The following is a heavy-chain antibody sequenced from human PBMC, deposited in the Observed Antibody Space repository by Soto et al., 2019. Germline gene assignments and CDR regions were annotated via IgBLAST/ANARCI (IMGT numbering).Heavy chain of an antibody. CDR2: INPSGGST. D-gene: IGHD2-15*01. CDR1: GYTFTSYY. Sequence: GAAVKVSCKASGYTFTSYYMHWVRQAPGQGLEWMGIINPSGGSTSYAQKFQGRVTMTRDTSTSTVHMELSSLRSEDTAVYYCASEMPTHRGYSGGSPFYYWGQGTLVTVSS. V-gene: IGHV1-46*01. J-gene: IGHJ4*02. CDR3: ASEMPTHRGYSGGSPFYY.